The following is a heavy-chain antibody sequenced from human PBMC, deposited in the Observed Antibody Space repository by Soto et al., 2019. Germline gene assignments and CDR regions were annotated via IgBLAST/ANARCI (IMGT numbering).Heavy chain of an antibody. CDR2: INQDGSEK. Sequence: GGSLRLSCAASGFTFSTYWMDWVRQTPGKGLEWVANINQDGSEKNYVDSVKGRFTISRDNAKNSLYLQMSSLTAEDSALYYCSRSLNSWGQGTLVTISS. J-gene: IGHJ5*02. V-gene: IGHV3-7*01. CDR3: SRSLNS. CDR1: GFTFSTYW.